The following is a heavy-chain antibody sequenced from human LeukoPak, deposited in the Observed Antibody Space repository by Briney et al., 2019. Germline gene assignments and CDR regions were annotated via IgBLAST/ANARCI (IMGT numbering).Heavy chain of an antibody. J-gene: IGHJ4*02. V-gene: IGHV3-7*01. CDR2: INQDGSKK. CDR3: ARASYGDYRAGFDY. Sequence: GGSLRLSCVASRFTFSNYWMSWVRQAPGKGLEWVANINQDGSKKPYADSMKGRFTISRDNAKESLYLQLNSLRAEDTAVYCCARASYGDYRAGFDYWGQGTLVTVSS. D-gene: IGHD4-17*01. CDR1: RFTFSNYW.